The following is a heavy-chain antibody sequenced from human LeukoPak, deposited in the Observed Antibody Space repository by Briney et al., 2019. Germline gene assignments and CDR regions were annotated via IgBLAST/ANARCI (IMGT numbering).Heavy chain of an antibody. CDR2: INPNSGGT. V-gene: IGHV1-2*02. D-gene: IGHD3-10*01. CDR1: GYTFTGYY. Sequence: GASVKVPCKASGYTFTGYYMHWVRQAPGQGLEWMGWINPNSGGTNYAQKFQGRVTMTRDTSISTAYMELSRLRSDDTAVYFCARAVWFGELSADCWGQGTLVTVSS. CDR3: ARAVWFGELSADC. J-gene: IGHJ4*02.